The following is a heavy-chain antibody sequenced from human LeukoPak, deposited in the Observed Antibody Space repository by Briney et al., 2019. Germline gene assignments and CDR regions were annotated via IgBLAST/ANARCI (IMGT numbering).Heavy chain of an antibody. CDR3: ARGRTTETTYYYYYHGMDV. V-gene: IGHV4-34*01. CDR2: INHSGST. CDR1: GGSFSGYY. Sequence: PETLSLTCAVYGGSFSGYYWSWIRQPPGKGLEWIGEINHSGSTNYNPSLKSRVTISVDTSKNQFSLKLSSVTAADTAVYYCARGRTTETTYYYYYHGMDVWGQGTTVTVSS. D-gene: IGHD4-11*01. J-gene: IGHJ6*02.